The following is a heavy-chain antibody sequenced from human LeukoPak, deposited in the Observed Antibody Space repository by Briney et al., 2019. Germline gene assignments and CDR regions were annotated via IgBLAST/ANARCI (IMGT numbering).Heavy chain of an antibody. CDR2: ISWDGGST. J-gene: IGHJ6*03. CDR1: GFTFDDYT. V-gene: IGHV3-43*01. CDR3: AKDGIGYCYMDV. Sequence: PGGSLRLSCAASGFTFDDYTMHWVRQAPGKGLEWVSLISWDGGSTYYADSVKGRFTISRDNSKNSLYLQMNSLRTEDTALYYCAKDGIGYCYMDVWGKGTTVTVSS. D-gene: IGHD1-14*01.